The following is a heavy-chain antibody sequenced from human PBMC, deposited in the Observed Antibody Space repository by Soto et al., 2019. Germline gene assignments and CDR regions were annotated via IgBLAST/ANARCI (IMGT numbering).Heavy chain of an antibody. CDR1: GGSFTGYY. CDR2: INHSGST. D-gene: IGHD6-19*01. CDR3: AIARLIGNSGWENFEY. V-gene: IGHV4-34*01. Sequence: QVQLQPWGAGLLKPTETLSLTCAVYGGSFTGYYRSWIRQPPGKGLEWIGEINHSGSTNYNPSLTSRVTISVDTSKNRFSLTLTSATAADTAVSYSAIARLIGNSGWENFEYWGQGTLVTVSS. J-gene: IGHJ4*02.